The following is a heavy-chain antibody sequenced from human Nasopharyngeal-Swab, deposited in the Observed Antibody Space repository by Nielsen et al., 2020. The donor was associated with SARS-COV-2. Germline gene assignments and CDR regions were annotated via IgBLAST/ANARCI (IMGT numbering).Heavy chain of an antibody. J-gene: IGHJ4*02. Sequence: GGSLRLSCAASGFTFSSYEMNWVRQAPGKGLEWVSYITSSGDTRYYADSVKGRFTISRDNAKNSLYMQMNSLRAEDTAVYYCARGPGYSSSWYQFTGRFDYWGQGTLVTVSS. CDR2: ITSSGDTR. V-gene: IGHV3-48*03. CDR3: ARGPGYSSSWYQFTGRFDY. CDR1: GFTFSSYE. D-gene: IGHD6-13*01.